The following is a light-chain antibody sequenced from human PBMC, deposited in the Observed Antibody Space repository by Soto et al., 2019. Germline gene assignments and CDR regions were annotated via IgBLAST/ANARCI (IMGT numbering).Light chain of an antibody. CDR2: LSSDGSH. CDR3: QPWNTGARVV. CDR1: SGHSSYA. V-gene: IGLV4-69*01. J-gene: IGLJ2*01. Sequence: QSVLTQSPSASASLGASVKLTCTLSSGHSSYAIAWHQQQPEKGPRYLMKLSSDGSHSKGDGIPDRLSGSSSGAERYLTIASLQSEDEAHYYCQPWNTGARVVFGGGTQVTVL.